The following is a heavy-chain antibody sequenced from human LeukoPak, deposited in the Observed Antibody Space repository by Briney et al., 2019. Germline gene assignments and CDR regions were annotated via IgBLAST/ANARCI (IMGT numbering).Heavy chain of an antibody. J-gene: IGHJ4*02. CDR3: ARLAAGSDYFDY. Sequence: GGSLRLSCAASGFPFSRYWMSWVRXAPGKXLEXVANIKPDGSEKHYVASVKGRFTFSRDNAKNSLYLQMNGLRAEDMAVYYCARLAAGSDYFDYWGQGTLVTVSS. CDR1: GFPFSRYW. D-gene: IGHD6-13*01. CDR2: IKPDGSEK. V-gene: IGHV3-7*04.